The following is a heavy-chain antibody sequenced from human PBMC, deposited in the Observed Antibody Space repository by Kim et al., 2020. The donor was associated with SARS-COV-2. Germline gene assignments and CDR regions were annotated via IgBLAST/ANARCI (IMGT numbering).Heavy chain of an antibody. Sequence: GGSLRLSCAASGFTFNSYSMNWVRQAPGKGLEWVATIKQDGSEKHYVDSVKGRFTVSRDNAKNSLYLEMNSLRAEDTAVYYCASVWTHSGRDYWGQGTLVTVSS. J-gene: IGHJ4*02. V-gene: IGHV3-7*03. D-gene: IGHD3-16*01. CDR1: GFTFNSYS. CDR2: IKQDGSEK. CDR3: ASVWTHSGRDY.